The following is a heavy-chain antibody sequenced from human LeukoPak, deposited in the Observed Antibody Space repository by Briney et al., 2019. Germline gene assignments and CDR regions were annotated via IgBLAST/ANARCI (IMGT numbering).Heavy chain of an antibody. CDR3: AKGPGYCSGGSCYYGVDY. J-gene: IGHJ4*02. Sequence: GGSLRLSCAASGFTFSNYGIHWFRQAPGKGLEWVAVISYDGSDKYYGDSVKGRFTISRDNSKNTLYLQMNSLRAEDPAVYYCAKGPGYCSGGSCYYGVDYWGQGTLVTVSS. CDR1: GFTFSNYG. CDR2: ISYDGSDK. D-gene: IGHD2-15*01. V-gene: IGHV3-30*18.